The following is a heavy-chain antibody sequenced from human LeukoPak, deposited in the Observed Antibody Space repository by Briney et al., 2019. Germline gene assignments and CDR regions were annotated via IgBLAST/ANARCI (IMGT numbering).Heavy chain of an antibody. CDR3: ARVPDFWSGYYGGEYYFDY. D-gene: IGHD3-3*01. V-gene: IGHV1-2*02. J-gene: IGHJ4*02. CDR1: GYTFTGYY. CDR2: INPNSGGT. Sequence: EASVKVSCKASGYTFTGYYMHWVRQAPGQGLEWMGWINPNSGGTNYAQKFQGRVTMTRDTPISTAYMELSRLRSDDTAVYYCARVPDFWSGYYGGEYYFDYSGQGTLVTFSS.